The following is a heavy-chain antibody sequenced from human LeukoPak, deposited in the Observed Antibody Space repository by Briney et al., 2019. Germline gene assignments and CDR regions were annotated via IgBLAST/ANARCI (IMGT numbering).Heavy chain of an antibody. CDR1: GFTFSSYW. CDR2: INSYGSTT. V-gene: IGHV3-74*01. CDR3: ARGPGYAVGDAFDI. Sequence: GGSLRLSCAASGFTFSSYWMHWVRQAPGKGLVWVSRINSYGSTTSYAPTVKGRFTITRDNAKNTLYLQMNSLRAEDTAVYYCARGPGYAVGDAFDIWGQGTMVTVSS. D-gene: IGHD5-12*01. J-gene: IGHJ3*02.